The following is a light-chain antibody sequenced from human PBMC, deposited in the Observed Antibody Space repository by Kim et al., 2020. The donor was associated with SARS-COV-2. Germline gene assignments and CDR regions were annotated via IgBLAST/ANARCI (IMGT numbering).Light chain of an antibody. Sequence: PGHWGAMSCSGLNSIIGIKYVYWSQQLPGPAPKLLIYRNNQRPSGVPDRFSGSKSGTSASLAISGLRSEDEADYYCATWDDSLSVFGGGTQLTVL. CDR2: RNN. V-gene: IGLV1-47*01. J-gene: IGLJ3*02. CDR1: NSIIGIKY. CDR3: ATWDDSLSV.